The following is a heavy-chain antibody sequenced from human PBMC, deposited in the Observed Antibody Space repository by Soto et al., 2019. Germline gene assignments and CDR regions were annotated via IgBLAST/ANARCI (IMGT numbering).Heavy chain of an antibody. CDR1: GYSFTSYW. Sequence: GESLKISCKGSGYSFTSYWIGWVRQMPGKGLEWMGIIYPGDSDTRYSPSFQGQVTISADKSINTAYLQWSSLKASDTAMYYCARTYYYDSSGYYPLGYWGQGTLVTVSS. J-gene: IGHJ4*02. D-gene: IGHD3-22*01. V-gene: IGHV5-51*01. CDR2: IYPGDSDT. CDR3: ARTYYYDSSGYYPLGY.